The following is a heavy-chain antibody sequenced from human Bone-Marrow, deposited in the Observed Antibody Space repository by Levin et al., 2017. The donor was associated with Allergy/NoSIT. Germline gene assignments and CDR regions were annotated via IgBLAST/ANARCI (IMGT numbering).Heavy chain of an antibody. J-gene: IGHJ3*02. CDR1: GFTFSDYY. CDR3: ARDFGNSSSSRRAFDI. V-gene: IGHV3-11*01. CDR2: ISSSGSTI. Sequence: SCAASGFTFSDYYMSWIRQAPGKGLEWVSYISSSGSTIYYADSVKGRFTISRDNAKNSLYLQMNSLRAEDTAVYYCARDFGNSSSSRRAFDIWGQGTMVTVSS. D-gene: IGHD6-6*01.